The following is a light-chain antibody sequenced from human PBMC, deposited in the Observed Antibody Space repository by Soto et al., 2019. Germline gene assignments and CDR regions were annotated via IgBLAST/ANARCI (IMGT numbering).Light chain of an antibody. CDR3: QQYNSYSKT. V-gene: IGKV1-5*03. J-gene: IGKJ1*01. Sequence: IQSTQSPSTLSASVGDRVTITCRASQSISSWLAWYQQKPGKAPKLLIYKASSLESGVPSRFSGSGSGTEFTLTISSLQPDDFATYYCQQYNSYSKTFGQGTKV. CDR2: KAS. CDR1: QSISSW.